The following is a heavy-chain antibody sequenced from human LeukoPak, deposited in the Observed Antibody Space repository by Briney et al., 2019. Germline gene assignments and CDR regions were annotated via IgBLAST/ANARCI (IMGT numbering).Heavy chain of an antibody. J-gene: IGHJ4*02. D-gene: IGHD3-22*01. Sequence: GASVKVSCKASGYTFTSYGISWVRQAPGQGLEWMGWISAYNGNTNYAQKFQGRVTITADKSTSTAYMELSSLRSEDTAVYYCARTKTYYYDSSGYGYFDYWGQGTLVTVSS. V-gene: IGHV1-18*01. CDR2: ISAYNGNT. CDR1: GYTFTSYG. CDR3: ARTKTYYYDSSGYGYFDY.